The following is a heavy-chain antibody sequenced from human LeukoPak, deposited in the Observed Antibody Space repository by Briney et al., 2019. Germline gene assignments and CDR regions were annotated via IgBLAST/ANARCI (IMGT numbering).Heavy chain of an antibody. Sequence: SETLSLTCTVSGGSISSYYWSWIRQPPGKGLEWIGYIYYSGCTNYNPSLKSRVTISVDTSKNQFSLKLSSVTAADTAVYYCARLSRDGYNFHWFDPWGQGTLVTVSS. D-gene: IGHD5-24*01. CDR1: GGSISSYY. J-gene: IGHJ5*02. V-gene: IGHV4-59*08. CDR3: ARLSRDGYNFHWFDP. CDR2: IYYSGCT.